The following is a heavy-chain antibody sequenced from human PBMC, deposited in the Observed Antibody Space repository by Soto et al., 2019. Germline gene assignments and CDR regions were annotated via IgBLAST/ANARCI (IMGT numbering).Heavy chain of an antibody. CDR1: GGTVASSHW. D-gene: IGHD2-21*02. CDR3: AREIVTAGGNNYFDP. V-gene: IGHV4-4*02. Sequence: WETLSLTCGVSGGTVASSHWWSWVRQSRGRGLEWIGNVYHTGDTNFNPSLQSRVTFSVGKSNNQFSLRLTSVTAADTAVYFCAREIVTAGGNNYFDPWGPGTLLTVSS. J-gene: IGHJ5*02. CDR2: VYHTGDT.